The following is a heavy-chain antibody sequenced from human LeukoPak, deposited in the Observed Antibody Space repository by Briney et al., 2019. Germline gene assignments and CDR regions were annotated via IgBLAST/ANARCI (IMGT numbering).Heavy chain of an antibody. CDR3: ARTIRGGRGGFYFDY. Sequence: PSETLSLTCTVSGGSISSYYWSWIRQPPGKGLEWIGYIYYSGSTNYNPSLKSRVTISVDTSKNQFSLKLSSVTAADTAVYYCARTIRGGRGGFYFDYWGQGTLVTVSS. CDR1: GGSISSYY. J-gene: IGHJ4*02. V-gene: IGHV4-59*01. CDR2: IYYSGST. D-gene: IGHD1-26*01.